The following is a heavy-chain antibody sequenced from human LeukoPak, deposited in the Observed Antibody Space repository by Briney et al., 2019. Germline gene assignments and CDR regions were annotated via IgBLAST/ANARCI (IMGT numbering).Heavy chain of an antibody. Sequence: ASVKVSCKASGGTFSSYAINWVRQATGQGLEWMGWMNPNSGNTGYAQKFQGRVTMTRNTSISTAYMELSSLRSEDTAVYYCASFYYDSSGYSRAFDIWGQGTMVTVSS. CDR2: MNPNSGNT. J-gene: IGHJ3*02. D-gene: IGHD3-22*01. CDR3: ASFYYDSSGYSRAFDI. V-gene: IGHV1-8*02. CDR1: GGTFSSYA.